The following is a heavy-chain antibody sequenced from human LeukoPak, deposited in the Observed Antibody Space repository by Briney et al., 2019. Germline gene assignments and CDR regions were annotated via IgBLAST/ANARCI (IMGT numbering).Heavy chain of an antibody. V-gene: IGHV3-23*01. CDR3: AKDRPLGYYDSSGYSDY. D-gene: IGHD3-22*01. CDR1: GFTFSSYA. CDR2: ISGSGGST. Sequence: GGSLRLSCAASGFTFSSYAMNWVRQAPGKGLEWVSAISGSGGSTYYADSVKGRFTISRDNSKNTLYLQMNSLRAEDTAVYYCAKDRPLGYYDSSGYSDYWGQGTLVTVSS. J-gene: IGHJ4*02.